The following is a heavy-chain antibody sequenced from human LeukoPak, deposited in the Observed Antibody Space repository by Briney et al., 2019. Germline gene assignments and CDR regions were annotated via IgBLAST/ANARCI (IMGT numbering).Heavy chain of an antibody. D-gene: IGHD4-11*01. CDR2: INPSGGST. J-gene: IGHJ6*02. CDR3: SSNDYSTNRPYYYYGMDV. V-gene: IGHV1-46*03. Sequence: ASVKVSCKASGYTFTSYDINWVRQATGQGLEWMGIINPSGGSTSYAQKFQGRVTMTRDTSTSTVYMELSSLRSEDTAVYYCSSNDYSTNRPYYYYGMDVWGQGTTVTVSS. CDR1: GYTFTSYD.